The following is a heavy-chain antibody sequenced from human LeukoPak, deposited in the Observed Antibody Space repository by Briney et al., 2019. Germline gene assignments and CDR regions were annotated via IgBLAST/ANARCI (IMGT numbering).Heavy chain of an antibody. CDR3: ARAGPGGPQEYNWFDP. CDR2: IIPIFGTA. Sequence: ASVKVSCKASGGTFSSYAISWVRQAPGQGLEWMGGIIPIFGTANYAQKFQGRVTITADESTSTAYMELSSLRSADTAVYYCARAGPGGPQEYNWFDPWGQGTLVTVSS. J-gene: IGHJ5*02. CDR1: GGTFSSYA. V-gene: IGHV1-69*01. D-gene: IGHD1-1*01.